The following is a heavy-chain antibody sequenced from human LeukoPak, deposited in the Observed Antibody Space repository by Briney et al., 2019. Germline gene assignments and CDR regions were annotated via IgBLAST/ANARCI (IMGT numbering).Heavy chain of an antibody. CDR2: MNPNSGNT. J-gene: IGHJ3*02. V-gene: IGHV1-8*03. D-gene: IGHD3-3*01. Sequence: ASVKVSCKASGGTFSSYAISWVRQAPGQGLEWMGWMNPNSGNTGYAQNFQGRVTITRNTSISTAYMELSSLRSDDTAVYYCASRSATFDIWGQGTMVTVSS. CDR3: ASRSATFDI. CDR1: GGTFSSYA.